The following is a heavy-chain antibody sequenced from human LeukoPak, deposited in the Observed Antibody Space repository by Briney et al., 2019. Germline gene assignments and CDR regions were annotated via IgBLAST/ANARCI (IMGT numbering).Heavy chain of an antibody. V-gene: IGHV4-59*01. CDR3: ARSQSQSGAYRYYFAY. CDR1: GGSISSYY. D-gene: IGHD1-26*01. J-gene: IGHJ4*02. Sequence: PSETLSLTCTVSGGSISSYYWTWIRQPPGKGLEWIGYVYYSGNSNYNPFLKSRVTMSLDPSENQFSLKLTSVTAADTAVYYCARSQSQSGAYRYYFAYWGQGTLVTVSS. CDR2: VYYSGNS.